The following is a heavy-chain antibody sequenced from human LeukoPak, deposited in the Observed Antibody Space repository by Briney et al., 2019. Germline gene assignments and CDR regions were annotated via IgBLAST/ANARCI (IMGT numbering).Heavy chain of an antibody. CDR1: GFTFDDYG. CDR3: AKSGLNRFDS. J-gene: IGHJ4*02. Sequence: GGSLRLSCAASGFTFDDYGMSWVRQAPGKGLEWVSGINWNGGSTGYADSVKGRFTISRDNAKNTLYLEMNSLRAEDTAVYYCAKSGLNRFDSWGQGTLVTVSS. D-gene: IGHD2-15*01. V-gene: IGHV3-20*04. CDR2: INWNGGST.